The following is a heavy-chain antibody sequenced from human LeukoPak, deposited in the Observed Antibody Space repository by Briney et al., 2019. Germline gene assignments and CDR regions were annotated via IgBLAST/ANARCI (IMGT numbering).Heavy chain of an antibody. CDR3: AKWFGKLRMGNYYDYGMDA. J-gene: IGHJ6*02. Sequence: PGGSLRLSCAASGFTFSSYGMHWVRQAPGKGLEWVAVISYDGSQYADSVKGRFTISRDHSKHTLYLQMNSLRAEDTAVYYCAKWFGKLRMGNYYDYGMDAWGQGTTVTVSS. CDR1: GFTFSSYG. CDR2: ISYDGS. D-gene: IGHD3-10*01. V-gene: IGHV3-30*18.